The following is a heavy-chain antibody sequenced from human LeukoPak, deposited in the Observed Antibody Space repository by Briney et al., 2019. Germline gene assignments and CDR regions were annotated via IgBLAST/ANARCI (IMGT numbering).Heavy chain of an antibody. CDR1: GFTFSSYA. CDR3: ISSSPSFDY. CDR2: INVDGSST. Sequence: GGSLRLSCAASGFTFSSYAMSWVRQAPGKGLVWVARINVDGSSTSYADSAKGRFTISRDNTKNTLYLRMNSLRVEDSAVYYCISSSPSFDYWGQGTLVTVSS. V-gene: IGHV3-74*01. J-gene: IGHJ4*02.